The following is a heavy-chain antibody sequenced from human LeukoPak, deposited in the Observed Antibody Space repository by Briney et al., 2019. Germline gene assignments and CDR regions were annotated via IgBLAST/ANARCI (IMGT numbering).Heavy chain of an antibody. V-gene: IGHV3-23*01. D-gene: IGHD3-22*01. J-gene: IGHJ4*02. Sequence: GGSLILSCAASGFTFINYAMSWVRQAPGKGLEWVSVISGNGGTTYYADSVKGRFSISRDNSKNTLILQMNSLRAEDTAVYYCAKGTYYYDSSGYYYGPTFDNWGQGTLVTVSA. CDR2: ISGNGGTT. CDR3: AKGTYYYDSSGYYYGPTFDN. CDR1: GFTFINYA.